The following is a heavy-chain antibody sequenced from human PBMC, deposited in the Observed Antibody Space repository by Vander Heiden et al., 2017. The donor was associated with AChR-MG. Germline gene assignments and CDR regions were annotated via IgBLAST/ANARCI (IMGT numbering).Heavy chain of an antibody. D-gene: IGHD3-10*01. CDR2: LSYDGRNK. J-gene: IGHJ4*02. CDR1: GFTFRSYG. CDR3: AKDRDSYGAAYYFDY. V-gene: IGHV3-30*18. Sequence: QVQLVESGGGVVQPGRSLRLSCAASGFTFRSYGMHWVRQAPGKGLEWVAVLSYDGRNKYYADSVKGRFTTSRDNSKNTLYLQMNSLRADDTAVYYCAKDRDSYGAAYYFDYWGQGTLVTVSS.